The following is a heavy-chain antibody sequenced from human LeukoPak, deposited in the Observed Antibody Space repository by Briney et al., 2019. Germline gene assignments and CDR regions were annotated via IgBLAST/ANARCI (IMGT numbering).Heavy chain of an antibody. CDR1: GGSISSYY. CDR3: ARGPLGCSGGSCYSGVLDY. V-gene: IGHV4-59*12. CDR2: IYYSGTT. J-gene: IGHJ4*02. D-gene: IGHD2-15*01. Sequence: SETLSLTCTVSGGSISSYYWNWIRQPPGKGLEWIGYIYYSGTTNYNPSLKSRVSMSVDTSKNQFSLKLSSVTAADTAVYYCARGPLGCSGGSCYSGVLDYWGQGTLVTVSS.